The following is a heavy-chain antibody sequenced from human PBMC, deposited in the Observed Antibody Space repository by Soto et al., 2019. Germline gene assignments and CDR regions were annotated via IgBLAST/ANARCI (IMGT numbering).Heavy chain of an antibody. CDR1: GFTVSSSA. V-gene: IGHV3-23*01. CDR3: EKDRAEQQHPSVVDY. J-gene: IGHJ4*02. CDR2: ISASGGST. Sequence: GGSLRLSCAASGFTVSSSAITWVRQAPGKGLEWVSAISASGGSTYYADSVKGRFTISRDNSKNTLYLQMNSLRAEDTAVYYCEKDRAEQQHPSVVDYWGQGTMVTVSS. D-gene: IGHD6-13*01.